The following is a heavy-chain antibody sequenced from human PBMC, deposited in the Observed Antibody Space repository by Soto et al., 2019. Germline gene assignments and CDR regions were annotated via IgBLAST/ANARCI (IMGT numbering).Heavy chain of an antibody. Sequence: QVQLVQSGAEEKKPGASVKVSCKASGYTFTSYAMHWVRQAPGQRLGWMGWINAGNGNTKYSQNFQGRVTITRDTSASTAYMELSSLRSEDTAVYYCARAPPYPLAFDIWGQGTMVTVSS. V-gene: IGHV1-3*05. J-gene: IGHJ3*02. CDR2: INAGNGNT. CDR3: ARAPPYPLAFDI. CDR1: GYTFTSYA.